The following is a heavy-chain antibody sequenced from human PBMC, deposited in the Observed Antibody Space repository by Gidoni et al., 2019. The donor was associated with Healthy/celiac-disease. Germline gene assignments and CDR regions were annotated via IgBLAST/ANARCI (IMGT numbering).Heavy chain of an antibody. D-gene: IGHD3-22*01. V-gene: IGHV4-30-4*01. J-gene: IGHJ4*02. CDR3: TREEDSSGYHPPY. CDR2: IYYSGST. Sequence: QVQLQESGPGLVKPSQTLSLTCTVSGGSISSGDYYWSWIRQPPGKGLEWIGYIYYSGSTYYNPSLKSRVTISVDTSKNQFSLKLSSVTAADTAVYYCTREEDSSGYHPPYWGQGTLVTVSS. CDR1: GGSISSGDYY.